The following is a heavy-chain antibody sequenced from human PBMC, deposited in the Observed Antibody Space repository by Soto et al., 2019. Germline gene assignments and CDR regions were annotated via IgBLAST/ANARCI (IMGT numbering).Heavy chain of an antibody. CDR2: ISWNSGSI. J-gene: IGHJ4*02. Sequence: GGSLRLSCASSGFTFSSYAMSLVRQAPGKGLEWVSGISWNSGSIGYADSVKGRFTISRDNAKNSLYLQMNSLRAEDTALYYCAKDIGFRYGSGSYSNHFDYWGQGTLVTVSS. CDR1: GFTFSSYA. V-gene: IGHV3-9*01. D-gene: IGHD3-10*01. CDR3: AKDIGFRYGSGSYSNHFDY.